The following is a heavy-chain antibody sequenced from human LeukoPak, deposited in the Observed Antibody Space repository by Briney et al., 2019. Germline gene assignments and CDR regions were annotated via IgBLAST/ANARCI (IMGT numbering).Heavy chain of an antibody. J-gene: IGHJ4*02. Sequence: PGGSLRLSCAASGFTFSSHWMHWVRQAPGKGLEWVAVIWYDGSNKYYADSVKGRFTISRDNSKNTLYLQMNSLRAEDTAVYYCARGYCSGGSCYYPLDYWGQGTLVTVSS. D-gene: IGHD2-15*01. V-gene: IGHV3-33*08. CDR3: ARGYCSGGSCYYPLDY. CDR2: IWYDGSNK. CDR1: GFTFSSHW.